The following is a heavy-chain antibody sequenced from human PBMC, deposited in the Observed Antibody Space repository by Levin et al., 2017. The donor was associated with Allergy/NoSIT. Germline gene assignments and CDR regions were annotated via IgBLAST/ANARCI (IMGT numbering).Heavy chain of an antibody. CDR3: AKDLWEEYYDILTGYSPGTPLGY. Sequence: GGSLRLSCAASGFTFSSYGMHWVRQAPGKGLEWVAVISYDGSNKYYADSVKGRFTISRDNSKNTLYLQMNSLRAEDTAVYYCAKDLWEEYYDILTGYSPGTPLGYWGQGTLVTVSS. CDR1: GFTFSSYG. D-gene: IGHD3-9*01. J-gene: IGHJ4*02. CDR2: ISYDGSNK. V-gene: IGHV3-30*18.